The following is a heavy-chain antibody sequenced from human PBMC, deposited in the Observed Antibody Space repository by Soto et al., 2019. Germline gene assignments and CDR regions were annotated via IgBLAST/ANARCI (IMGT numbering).Heavy chain of an antibody. D-gene: IGHD2-15*01. CDR3: AKFFVALAFHRDH. CDR1: GLTFGSSG. Sequence: PGGYAKLFCAASGLTFGSSGMNWVRPGPGKGMVWVAGITGSGGGTYYAASVKGRFTISRDNSKNTLYFQMNNLRADDTAVYYCAKFFVALAFHRDHWGHGARVTVSS. CDR2: ITGSGGGT. V-gene: IGHV3-23*01. J-gene: IGHJ1*01.